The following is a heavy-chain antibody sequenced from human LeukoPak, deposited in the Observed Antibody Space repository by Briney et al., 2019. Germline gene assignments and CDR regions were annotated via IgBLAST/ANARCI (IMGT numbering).Heavy chain of an antibody. V-gene: IGHV1-2*02. CDR3: ARDPITGTTLSVY. Sequence: ASVKVSCKASGYTFTGYYMHWVRQAPGQGLEWMGWINPNSGGTNYAQKFQGRVTMTRDTSISTAYMELSSLRSEDTAVYYCARDPITGTTLSVYWGQGTLVTVSS. CDR1: GYTFTGYY. D-gene: IGHD1-7*01. CDR2: INPNSGGT. J-gene: IGHJ4*02.